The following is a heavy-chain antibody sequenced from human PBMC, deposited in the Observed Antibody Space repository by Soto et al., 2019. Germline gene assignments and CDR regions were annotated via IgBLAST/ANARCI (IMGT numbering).Heavy chain of an antibody. CDR1: GGSFSGYY. V-gene: IGHV4-34*01. CDR3: ARGGSLLRYFDWLLPAHWFDP. Sequence: PSETLSLTCAVYGGSFSGYYWSWIRQPPGKGLEWIGEINHSGSTNYNPSLKSRVTISVDTSKNQFSLKLSSVTAADTAVYYCARGGSLLRYFDWLLPAHWFDPWGQGTLVTVSS. D-gene: IGHD3-9*01. J-gene: IGHJ5*02. CDR2: INHSGST.